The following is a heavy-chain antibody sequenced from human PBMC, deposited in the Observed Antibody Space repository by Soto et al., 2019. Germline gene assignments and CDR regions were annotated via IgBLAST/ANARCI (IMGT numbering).Heavy chain of an antibody. CDR2: IDASGNT. Sequence: PSETLSLTCTVSVDSITTYYWNWIRQPAGKGLEWIGRIDASGNTNYNPSLNSRVTLSVDTSKKQLSLKLTSVTAADTAVYCCARFSNNWFQTEGMDVWGQGTTVTVSS. D-gene: IGHD1-1*01. V-gene: IGHV4-4*07. CDR1: VDSITTYY. J-gene: IGHJ6*02. CDR3: ARFSNNWFQTEGMDV.